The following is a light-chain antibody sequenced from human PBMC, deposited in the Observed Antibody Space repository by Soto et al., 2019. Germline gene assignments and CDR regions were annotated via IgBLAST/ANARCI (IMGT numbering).Light chain of an antibody. CDR3: QQSYSTLPYT. Sequence: DIQMTQSPSSLSASVGDRVTITCRASESISSYLNWYQQKPGKAPKLLIYAASSLQSGVPSRFSGSGSATDFTPPISSMQPEDFATYYCQQSYSTLPYTFGQGTKLEIK. CDR2: AAS. V-gene: IGKV1-39*01. J-gene: IGKJ2*01. CDR1: ESISSY.